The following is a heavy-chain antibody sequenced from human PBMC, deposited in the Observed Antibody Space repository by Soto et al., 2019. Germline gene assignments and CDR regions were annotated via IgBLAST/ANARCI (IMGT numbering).Heavy chain of an antibody. J-gene: IGHJ1*01. Sequence: EKVACKASRYPFTGYYMHCVHRAPGQGLEWMGWINRNSGGTNYAQKFQGWVSVTRDTSISTAYMELSRLRSDDTAVYFYARGGGSGWSRADYFELWGQGPLVTVSS. CDR2: INRNSGGT. CDR1: RYPFTGYY. D-gene: IGHD6-19*01. CDR3: ARGGGSGWSRADYFEL. V-gene: IGHV1-2*04.